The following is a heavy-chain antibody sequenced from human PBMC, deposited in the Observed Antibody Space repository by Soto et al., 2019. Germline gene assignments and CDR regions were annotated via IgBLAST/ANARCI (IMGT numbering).Heavy chain of an antibody. D-gene: IGHD3-22*01. V-gene: IGHV3-23*01. Sequence: EVQLLESGGGLIQPGGSLRLSCAASGFTFNNYAMTWVRQAPGKGLEWVSIISGSGGTTRYADPVKGRFTISRDNSKNTLYLQVNSLRAEDTAVFYCAKVRDSSGYSYFDNWGQGTLVTVSS. CDR2: ISGSGGTT. CDR3: AKVRDSSGYSYFDN. CDR1: GFTFNNYA. J-gene: IGHJ4*02.